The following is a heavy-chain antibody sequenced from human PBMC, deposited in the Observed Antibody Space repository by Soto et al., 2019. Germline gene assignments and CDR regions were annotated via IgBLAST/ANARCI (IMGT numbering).Heavy chain of an antibody. Sequence: QVQLVQSGSEVKKPGSSVKVSCNASGGTVNTYNMFWLRQAPGQGLEWMGRIIPILDVTNYAQKFQGRVTLSADKSTSTVYIELSSLRSEDTALYYCTIGSWSGEVFDIWGQGTMVTVSS. J-gene: IGHJ3*02. CDR2: IIPILDVT. CDR1: GGTVNTYN. V-gene: IGHV1-69*02. CDR3: TIGSWSGEVFDI. D-gene: IGHD2-21*01.